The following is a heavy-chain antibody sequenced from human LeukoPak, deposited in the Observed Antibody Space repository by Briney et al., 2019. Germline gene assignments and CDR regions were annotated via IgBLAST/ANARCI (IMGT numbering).Heavy chain of an antibody. CDR3: ARVQQWLVRSYYYYGMDV. D-gene: IGHD6-19*01. J-gene: IGHJ6*02. CDR1: GYTFTSYG. V-gene: IGHV1-18*01. CDR2: ISAYNGNT. Sequence: ASVTVSCKAFGYTFTSYGISWVRQAPGQGLEWMGWISAYNGNTNYAQKLQGRVTMTTDTSTSTAYMELRSLRSDDTVVYYCARVQQWLVRSYYYYGMDVWGQGTTVTVSS.